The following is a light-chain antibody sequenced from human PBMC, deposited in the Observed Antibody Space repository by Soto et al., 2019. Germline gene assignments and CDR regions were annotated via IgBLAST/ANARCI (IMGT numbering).Light chain of an antibody. CDR3: QQYGSSIT. V-gene: IGKV3-20*01. CDR2: GTS. CDR1: QSVPRSY. J-gene: IGKJ5*01. Sequence: EIVLTQSPGTLSLSPGERPTLSCRASQSVPRSYLAWYQQKPGXAPXXLIYGTSSRATGIPDRFSGSGSGTDFTLTISRLEPEDFAVFYCQQYGSSITFGQGTRLEI.